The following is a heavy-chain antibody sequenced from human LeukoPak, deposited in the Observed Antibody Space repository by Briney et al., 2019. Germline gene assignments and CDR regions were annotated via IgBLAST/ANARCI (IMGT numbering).Heavy chain of an antibody. J-gene: IGHJ3*02. CDR1: GFSLSNYW. CDR2: IKQDGSEN. CDR3: ARSQSLKFDCFNM. Sequence: GGSLRLSCVGSGFSLSNYWMGWVRQAPGKGLEWVANIKQDGSENYYVDSVKGRFTISRDNAKNSLFLEMNSLRAEDTAVYYCARSQSLKFDCFNMWGQGTMVTVSS. D-gene: IGHD2-21*01. V-gene: IGHV3-7*04.